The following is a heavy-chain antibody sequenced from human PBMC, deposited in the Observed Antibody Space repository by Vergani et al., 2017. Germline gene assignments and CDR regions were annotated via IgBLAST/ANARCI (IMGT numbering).Heavy chain of an antibody. Sequence: HVQLVHSGAEVKKPGSSVKVSCKASGGTFSSYAISWVRQATGQGLEWMGGIIPIFGTANYTQKCQGRVTITADEPTSTAYMELSSLRSEDTAVYYCARVQFYAPARIVVVPPSGDYWGQGTLVIVSS. CDR2: IIPIFGTA. CDR1: GGTFSSYA. V-gene: IGHV1-69*01. CDR3: ARVQFYAPARIVVVPPSGDY. J-gene: IGHJ4*02. D-gene: IGHD2-2*01.